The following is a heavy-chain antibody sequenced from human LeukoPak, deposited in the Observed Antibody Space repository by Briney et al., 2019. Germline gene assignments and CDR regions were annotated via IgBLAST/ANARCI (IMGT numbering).Heavy chain of an antibody. V-gene: IGHV3-21*01. CDR2: ISSSSSYI. CDR3: ARVGYYYDSSGYFDY. J-gene: IGHJ4*02. CDR1: GFTLSSYS. Sequence: GGSLRLSCAGSGFTLSSYSMNWVRQAQGKGLEWVSSISSSSSYIYYADSVKGRFTFSRDNAKNSLYLQMNGLRAKDTAVYYCARVGYYYDSSGYFDYGGQGTLVTVSS. D-gene: IGHD3-22*01.